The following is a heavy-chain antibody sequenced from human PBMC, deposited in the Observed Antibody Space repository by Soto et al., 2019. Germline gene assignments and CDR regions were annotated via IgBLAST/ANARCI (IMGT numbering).Heavy chain of an antibody. V-gene: IGHV3-21*01. D-gene: IGHD3-3*01. CDR2: ISSSSSYI. CDR3: ARDGTVYDFWSCYNRINWFDP. J-gene: IGHJ5*02. Sequence: GGSLRLSCAASGFTFSSYSMNWVRQAPGKGLEWVSSISSSSSYIYYADSVKGRFTISGDNAKNSLYLQMNSLRAEDTAVYYCARDGTVYDFWSCYNRINWFDPWGQGTLVTVSS. CDR1: GFTFSSYS.